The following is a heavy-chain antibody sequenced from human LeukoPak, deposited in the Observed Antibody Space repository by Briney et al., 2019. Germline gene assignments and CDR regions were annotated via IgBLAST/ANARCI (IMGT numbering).Heavy chain of an antibody. V-gene: IGHV3-21*01. D-gene: IGHD2-2*01. J-gene: IGHJ4*02. Sequence: GGSLRLSCAASGFTFSSYSMNWVRQAPGKGLEWVSSIIGSTNYIYYADSVKGRFTISRDNAKNSLYLQMNSLRAEDTAVYYCARVGYCSSSTCRNYFDYWGQGTLVTVSS. CDR3: ARVGYCSSSTCRNYFDY. CDR2: IIGSTNYI. CDR1: GFTFSSYS.